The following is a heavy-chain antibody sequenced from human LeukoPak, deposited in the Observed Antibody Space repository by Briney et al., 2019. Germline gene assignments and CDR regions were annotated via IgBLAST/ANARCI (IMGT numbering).Heavy chain of an antibody. CDR1: GFTVSSNY. J-gene: IGHJ4*02. V-gene: IGHV3-53*01. D-gene: IGHD4-17*01. Sequence: GSLRLSCAASGFTVSSNYMSWVRQAPGKGLEWVSVIYSGGSTYYVDSVKGRFTISRDNSKNTLYLQMNSLRAEDTAVYYCARSPPHYGDYTFDYWGQGTLVTVSS. CDR3: ARSPPHYGDYTFDY. CDR2: IYSGGST.